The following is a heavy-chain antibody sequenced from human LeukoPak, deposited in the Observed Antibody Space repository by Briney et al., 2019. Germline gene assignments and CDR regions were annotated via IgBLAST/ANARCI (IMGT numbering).Heavy chain of an antibody. CDR1: RFTFSNYA. V-gene: IGHV3-30*04. D-gene: IGHD2-2*01. Sequence: SGGSLRLSCAASRFTFSNYAMHWVRQAPGKGLEWVAVISYDGRNKHYPDSVKGRFTISRDISTDTLWLQMDSLRTEDTAVYYCAKGPLRGTAAAIDYWGQGTLVTVSS. J-gene: IGHJ4*02. CDR2: ISYDGRNK. CDR3: AKGPLRGTAAAIDY.